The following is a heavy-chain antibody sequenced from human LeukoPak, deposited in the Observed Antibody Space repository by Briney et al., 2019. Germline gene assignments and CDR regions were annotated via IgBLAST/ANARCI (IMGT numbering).Heavy chain of an antibody. D-gene: IGHD3-10*01. V-gene: IGHV4-59*08. Sequence: PSETLSLTCTVAGGSISSYYWSWIRQPPGKGLEWIGNTQYSGSTHYNPSLKSRVTISVDTSKSQFSLRLNSLTAADTAVYYCARRVFGSGRQDYWGQGTLVTVSS. CDR2: TQYSGST. CDR3: ARRVFGSGRQDY. J-gene: IGHJ4*02. CDR1: GGSISSYY.